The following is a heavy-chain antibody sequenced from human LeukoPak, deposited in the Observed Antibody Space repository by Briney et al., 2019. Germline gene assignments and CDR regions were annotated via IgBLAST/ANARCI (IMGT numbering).Heavy chain of an antibody. Sequence: TPSETLSLTCTVSGASISSSYWSWIRQPAGKGLEWIGRIYTNYNPSLESRVTMSVDTSKNQFSLKLSSVTAADTAVYYCARDTDYGSGSYYSPWGQGTLVTVSS. CDR1: GASISSSY. D-gene: IGHD3-10*01. CDR2: IYT. V-gene: IGHV4-4*07. J-gene: IGHJ5*02. CDR3: ARDTDYGSGSYYSP.